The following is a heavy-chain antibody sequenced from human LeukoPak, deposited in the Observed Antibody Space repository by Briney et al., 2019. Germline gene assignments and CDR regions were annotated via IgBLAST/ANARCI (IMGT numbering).Heavy chain of an antibody. CDR1: GFTFSSYW. D-gene: IGHD5-24*01. CDR3: ARDGPDVETATRSLMDV. V-gene: IGHV3-74*01. CDR2: INSDGSST. Sequence: LTGGSLRLSCAASGFTFSSYWMHWVRQAPGKGLVWVSRINSDGSSTSYADSVKGRFTISRDNAKNTLYLQMNSLRAEDTAVYYCARDGPDVETATRSLMDVWGKGTTVTVSS. J-gene: IGHJ6*03.